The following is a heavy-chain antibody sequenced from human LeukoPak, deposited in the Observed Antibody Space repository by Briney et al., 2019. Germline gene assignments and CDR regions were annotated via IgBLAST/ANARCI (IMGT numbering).Heavy chain of an antibody. D-gene: IGHD3-22*01. CDR3: AREKPMIADY. J-gene: IGHJ4*02. V-gene: IGHV3-7*01. CDR2: ISQDGSEE. CDR1: KFTFSSYW. Sequence: PGGSLRLSCAASKFTFSSYWMSWVRQAPGRGLEWVACISQDGSEERYVASVKGRFTISRDNAKDSLYLQMNSLRDEHTAVYYCAREKPMIADYWGQGALVTVSS.